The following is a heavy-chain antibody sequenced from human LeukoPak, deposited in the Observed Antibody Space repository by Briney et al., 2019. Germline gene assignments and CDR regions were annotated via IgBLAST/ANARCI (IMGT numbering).Heavy chain of an antibody. J-gene: IGHJ4*02. Sequence: SETLSLTCTVSSGSISNYWWSWIRQPAGKGLEWIGRIYRSGTTNYNPSLKRRVTMSVDMSKNQFSLKLSSVTAADTAVYYCARSDYGDYESDYWGQGTLVTVSS. CDR2: IYRSGTT. D-gene: IGHD4-17*01. CDR1: SGSISNYW. V-gene: IGHV4-4*07. CDR3: ARSDYGDYESDY.